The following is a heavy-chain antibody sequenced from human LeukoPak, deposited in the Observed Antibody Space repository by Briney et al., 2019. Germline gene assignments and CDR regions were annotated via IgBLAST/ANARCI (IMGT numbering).Heavy chain of an antibody. CDR3: ARDAQRGFDYSNSLEY. CDR2: IWSDGTEK. D-gene: IGHD4-11*01. CDR1: GFTYNHYG. J-gene: IGHJ4*02. Sequence: GGSLRLSCTASGFTYNHYGMHWVRQAPGKGLEWVAAIWSDGTEKYYADAVKGRFTVSRDDSSNTLYLQMNSLRGEDTAVYYCARDAQRGFDYSNSLEYWGQGTLVTVSS. V-gene: IGHV3-33*08.